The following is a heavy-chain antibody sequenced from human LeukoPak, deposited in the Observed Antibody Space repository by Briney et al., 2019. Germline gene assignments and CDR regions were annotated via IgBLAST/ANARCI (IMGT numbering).Heavy chain of an antibody. Sequence: SETLSLTCAVYGGSFSGYYWSWIRQPPGKGLEWIGEIDHSGRTNSNASLKSRVTISVDMSKNQFSLRLSSVTAADTAVYYCARVSIAARPLDYWGQGTLVTVSS. J-gene: IGHJ4*02. CDR3: ARVSIAARPLDY. CDR2: IDHSGRT. CDR1: GGSFSGYY. D-gene: IGHD6-6*01. V-gene: IGHV4-34*01.